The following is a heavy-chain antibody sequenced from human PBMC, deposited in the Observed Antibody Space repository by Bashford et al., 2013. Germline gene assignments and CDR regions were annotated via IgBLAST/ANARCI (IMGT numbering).Heavy chain of an antibody. J-gene: IGHJ4*02. CDR3: AREAPTGRSGYYYDSSGFDY. Sequence: GGSLRLSCAASGFPFRTYTMHWVRQAPGKGLEWVAVISYDGNKNYYADSVKGRFTVSRDNSKNTLYLEMSSLRAEDTAVYYCAREAPTGRSGYYYDSSGFDYWGQGTLVTVSS. D-gene: IGHD3-22*01. V-gene: IGHV3-30-3*01. CDR1: GFPFRTYT. CDR2: ISYDGNKN.